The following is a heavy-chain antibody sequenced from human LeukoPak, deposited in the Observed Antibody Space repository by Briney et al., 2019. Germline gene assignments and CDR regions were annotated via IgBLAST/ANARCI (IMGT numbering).Heavy chain of an antibody. CDR3: ARERLDSSGYPSWFDY. J-gene: IGHJ4*02. CDR1: GGSISSGGYY. Sequence: SQTLSLTCTVSGGSISSGGYYWSWIRQPPGKGLEWIGYIYHSGSTYYNPSLKSRVTKSVDRSKNKFSLKLSSVTAADTAVYYCARERLDSSGYPSWFDYWGQGTLVTVSS. V-gene: IGHV4-30-2*01. CDR2: IYHSGST. D-gene: IGHD3-22*01.